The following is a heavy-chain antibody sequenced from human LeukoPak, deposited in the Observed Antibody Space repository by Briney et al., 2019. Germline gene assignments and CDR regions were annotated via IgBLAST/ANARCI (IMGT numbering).Heavy chain of an antibody. J-gene: IGHJ4*02. D-gene: IGHD3-10*01. V-gene: IGHV1-46*01. Sequence: ASVTVSCKASGYTFTDYYIHWVRQAPGQGLEWMGIINPTGGSTSYAQTFQGRVTMTRDTSTSTVYMELSSLISEDTAVYYCVGEHYYGSGSYSDYWGQGTLVTVSS. CDR2: INPTGGST. CDR3: VGEHYYGSGSYSDY. CDR1: GYTFTDYY.